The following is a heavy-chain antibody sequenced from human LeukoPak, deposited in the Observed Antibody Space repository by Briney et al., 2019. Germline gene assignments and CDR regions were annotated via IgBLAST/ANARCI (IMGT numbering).Heavy chain of an antibody. CDR3: AKGRGYSYGYLPVGY. D-gene: IGHD5-18*01. CDR1: GFTFSSYA. V-gene: IGHV3-23*01. J-gene: IGHJ4*02. Sequence: GGSLRLSCAASGFTFSSYAMSWVRQAPGKGLEWVSAISGSGGSTYYADSVKGRFTISRDNSKNTLYLQMNSLRAEDTAVYYCAKGRGYSYGYLPVGYWGQGTLVTVSS. CDR2: ISGSGGST.